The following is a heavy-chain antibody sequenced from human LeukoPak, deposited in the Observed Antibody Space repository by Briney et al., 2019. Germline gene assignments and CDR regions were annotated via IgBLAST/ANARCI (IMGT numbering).Heavy chain of an antibody. J-gene: IGHJ3*02. CDR2: IYHSGST. CDR3: ARHTPPGSSSAFDI. D-gene: IGHD6-6*01. Sequence: PSETLSLTCAVSGYSISSGYYWGWIRQPPGKGLKWIGSIYHSGSTYYNPSLKSRVTISVGMSKNQFSLKLRSVTAADTAVYYCARHTPPGSSSAFDIWGQGTTVTVSS. V-gene: IGHV4-38-2*01. CDR1: GYSISSGYY.